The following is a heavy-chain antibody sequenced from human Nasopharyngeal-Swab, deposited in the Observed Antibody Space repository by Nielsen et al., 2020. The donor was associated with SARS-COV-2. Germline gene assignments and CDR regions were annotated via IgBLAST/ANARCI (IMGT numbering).Heavy chain of an antibody. Sequence: ASVKVSCKASGYTFTSYGISWVRQAPGQGLEWMGWISAYNGNTNYAQKFQGRVTMTRDTSTSTVYMELSSLRSEDTAVYYCARTPYYDILTGYYRGAGDYYYYYGMDVWGQGTTVTVSS. CDR1: GYTFTSYG. D-gene: IGHD3-9*01. V-gene: IGHV1-18*01. CDR3: ARTPYYDILTGYYRGAGDYYYYYGMDV. J-gene: IGHJ6*02. CDR2: ISAYNGNT.